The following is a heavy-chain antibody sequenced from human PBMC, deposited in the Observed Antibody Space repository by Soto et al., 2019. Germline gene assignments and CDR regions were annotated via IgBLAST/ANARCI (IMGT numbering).Heavy chain of an antibody. CDR1: GYTFTSYG. Sequence: ASVKVSCKASGYTFTSYGISWVRQAPGQGLKGMGWISAYNGNTNYAQKLQGRVTMTTDTSTSTAYMELRSLRSDDTAVYYCARDREDIVVVPAAMLGYYYYYGMDVWGQGTTVTVSS. CDR3: ARDREDIVVVPAAMLGYYYYYGMDV. D-gene: IGHD2-2*01. CDR2: ISAYNGNT. V-gene: IGHV1-18*01. J-gene: IGHJ6*02.